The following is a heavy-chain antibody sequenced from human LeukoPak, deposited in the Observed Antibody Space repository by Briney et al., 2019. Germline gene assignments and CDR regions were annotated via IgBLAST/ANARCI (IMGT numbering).Heavy chain of an antibody. J-gene: IGHJ4*02. V-gene: IGHV4-34*01. CDR1: GGSFSGYY. CDR3: ASYPGSPHSPR. D-gene: IGHD1-26*01. CDR2: INHSGST. Sequence: KSSETLSLTCAVYGGSFSGYYWSWIRQPPGKGLEWIGEINHSGSTNYNPSLKSRVTISVDTSKNQFSLKLSSVTAADTAVYYCASYPGSPHSPRWGQGTLVTVSS.